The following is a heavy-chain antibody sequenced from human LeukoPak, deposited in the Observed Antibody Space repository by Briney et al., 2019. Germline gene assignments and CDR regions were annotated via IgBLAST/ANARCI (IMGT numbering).Heavy chain of an antibody. CDR2: IKLDGSEK. Sequence: RGSLRLSCEASGFVFSTYWMSWGRQAPGKGLEWVANIKLDGSEKYYVDSVKGRFTISRDNAKNSLYLQMNSLRAEDTAVYYCARVSSTSYYFDYWGQGTLVTVSS. CDR1: GFVFSTYW. V-gene: IGHV3-7*04. CDR3: ARVSSTSYYFDY. J-gene: IGHJ4*02. D-gene: IGHD6-6*01.